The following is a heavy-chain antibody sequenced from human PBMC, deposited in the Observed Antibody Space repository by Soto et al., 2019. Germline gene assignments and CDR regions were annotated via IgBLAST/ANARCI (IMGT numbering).Heavy chain of an antibody. CDR1: GYTFTSYG. D-gene: IGHD3-3*01. CDR2: ISAYNGNT. J-gene: IGHJ6*02. CDR3: ARVSRRGGGVTYYDFWSGYSTPHYYGMDV. V-gene: IGHV1-18*01. Sequence: ASVKVSCKASGYTFTSYGISWVRQAPGQGLEWMGWISAYNGNTNYAQKLQGRVTMTTDTSTSTAYMELRSLRSDDTAVYYCARVSRRGGGVTYYDFWSGYSTPHYYGMDVWGQGTTVTVSS.